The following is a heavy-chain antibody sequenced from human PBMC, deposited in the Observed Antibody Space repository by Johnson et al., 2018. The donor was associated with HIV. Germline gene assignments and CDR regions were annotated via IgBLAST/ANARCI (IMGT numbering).Heavy chain of an antibody. Sequence: QVQLVESGGGVVQPGGSLRLSCAASGFTFSSYGMHWVRQAPGKGLEWVAFIRYDGSNKYYADSVKGRFTISRDNSKNTLYLQMNSLRAEDTAVYYCAKDGVSYGGAFDIWGQGTMVTVSS. CDR1: GFTFSSYG. CDR2: IRYDGSNK. J-gene: IGHJ3*02. CDR3: AKDGVSYGGAFDI. D-gene: IGHD1-26*01. V-gene: IGHV3-30*02.